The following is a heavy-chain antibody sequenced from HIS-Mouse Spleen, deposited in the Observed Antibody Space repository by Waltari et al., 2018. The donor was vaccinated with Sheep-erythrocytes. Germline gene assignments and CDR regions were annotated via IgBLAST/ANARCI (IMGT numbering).Heavy chain of an antibody. V-gene: IGHV4-34*01. J-gene: IGHJ4*02. CDR3: ARLYYYDSSGYYFDY. Sequence: QVQLQQWGAGLLKPSETLSLTCAVYGGSFSGYYWSWSRQPPGKGLEWIGEINHSGSTNYNPSLKSRVTISVDTSKNQFSLKLSSVTAADTAVYYCARLYYYDSSGYYFDYWGQGTLVTVSS. CDR2: INHSGST. CDR1: GGSFSGYY. D-gene: IGHD3-22*01.